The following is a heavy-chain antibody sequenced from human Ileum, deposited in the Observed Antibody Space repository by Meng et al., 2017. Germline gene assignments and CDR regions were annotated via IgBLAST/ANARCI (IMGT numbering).Heavy chain of an antibody. CDR3: VRSSGWVRTGFDP. D-gene: IGHD6-19*01. CDR2: IGHSGIT. Sequence: QPQLQESGQGLVKPSVALSLTCSGSGGCISTSGYYWGWIRQPPGKGLEWIGSIGHSGITYYTPSLKSRVTVSIDTSKSQFSLKLTSVTAADTAVYYCVRSSGWVRTGFDPWGQGTLVTASS. J-gene: IGHJ5*02. V-gene: IGHV4-39*01. CDR1: GGCISTSGYY.